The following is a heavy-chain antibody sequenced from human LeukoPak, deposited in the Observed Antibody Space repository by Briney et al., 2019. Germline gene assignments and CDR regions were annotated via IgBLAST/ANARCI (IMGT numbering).Heavy chain of an antibody. D-gene: IGHD5-18*01. CDR1: GYTFTSYA. Sequence: GASVKVSCKASGYTFTSYAMHWVRQARGQRREWMGWINAGNGNTKYSQKFQGRVTITRDTSASTAYMELSSLRSEDTAVYYCAREGYSYGYELDYWGQGTLVTVSS. CDR3: AREGYSYGYELDY. CDR2: INAGNGNT. J-gene: IGHJ4*02. V-gene: IGHV1-3*01.